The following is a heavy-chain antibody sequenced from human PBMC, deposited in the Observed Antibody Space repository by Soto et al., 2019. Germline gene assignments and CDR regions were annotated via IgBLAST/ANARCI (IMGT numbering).Heavy chain of an antibody. Sequence: SETLSLTCAVSGVSISSSNWWSWVRQPPGKGLEWIGEIYHSGSTNYNPSLKSRVTISVDTSKNQFSLKLSSVTAADTAVYYCARDRVTEAVLWFGEFYWGQGTLVT. CDR2: IYHSGST. D-gene: IGHD3-10*01. CDR1: GVSISSSNW. CDR3: ARDRVTEAVLWFGEFY. J-gene: IGHJ4*02. V-gene: IGHV4-4*02.